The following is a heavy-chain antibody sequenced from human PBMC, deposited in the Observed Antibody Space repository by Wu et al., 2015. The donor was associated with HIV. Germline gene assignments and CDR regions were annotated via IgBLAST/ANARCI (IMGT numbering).Heavy chain of an antibody. CDR2: IIPIFGTA. J-gene: IGHJ6*02. CDR1: GGTFSSYA. V-gene: IGHV1-69*13. CDR3: ARDPYYGILTRTNYYGMDV. Sequence: QVQLVQSGAEVKKPGSSVKVSCKASGGTFSSYAISWVRQAPGQGLEWMGRIIPIFGTANYAQKFQGRVTITADESTSTAYMELSSLRSEDTAVYYCARDPYYGILTRTNYYGMDVWGQGTTVTVSS. D-gene: IGHD3-9*01.